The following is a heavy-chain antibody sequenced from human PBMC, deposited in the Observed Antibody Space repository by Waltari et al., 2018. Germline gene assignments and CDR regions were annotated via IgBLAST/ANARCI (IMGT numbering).Heavy chain of an antibody. Sequence: QVQLQESGPGLVKPSETLSLTCPVAGGSISSHYWSWIRQPPGKGLEWIGYIYYSGSTNYNPSLKSRVTISVDTSKNQFSLKLSSVTAADTAVYYCARGVELTYYYDSSGYYDYWGQGTLVTVSS. D-gene: IGHD3-22*01. CDR2: IYYSGST. CDR3: ARGVELTYYYDSSGYYDY. CDR1: GGSISSHY. J-gene: IGHJ4*02. V-gene: IGHV4-59*11.